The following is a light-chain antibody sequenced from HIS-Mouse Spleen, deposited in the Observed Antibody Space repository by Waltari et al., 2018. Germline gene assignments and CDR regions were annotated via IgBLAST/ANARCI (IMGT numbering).Light chain of an antibody. CDR2: EGS. J-gene: IGLJ3*02. V-gene: IGLV2-23*01. CDR1: SRDVGCYNL. Sequence: QSALTQPASVSGSPGQSITISCPGTSRDVGCYNLVSWYQQHPGQAPKLMIYEGSKRPSGVSNRFSGSKSGNTASLTISGLQAEDEADYYCCSYAGSSTWVFGGGTKLTVL. CDR3: CSYAGSSTWV.